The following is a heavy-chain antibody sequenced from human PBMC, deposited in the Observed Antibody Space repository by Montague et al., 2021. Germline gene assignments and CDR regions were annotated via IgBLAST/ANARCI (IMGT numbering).Heavy chain of an antibody. Sequence: SLRLSCAASGFTFSNYWMSWVRQAPGKGLEWVANIKQDGSEKHYVDSVKGRFTISRDNAKNSLYLQMNSLRAEDTAVYFCARDQGQGYCGGDCYVGLDYWDQGTLVTVSS. CDR3: ARDQGQGYCGGDCYVGLDY. V-gene: IGHV3-7*01. CDR2: IKQDGSEK. CDR1: GFTFSNYW. J-gene: IGHJ4*02. D-gene: IGHD2-21*01.